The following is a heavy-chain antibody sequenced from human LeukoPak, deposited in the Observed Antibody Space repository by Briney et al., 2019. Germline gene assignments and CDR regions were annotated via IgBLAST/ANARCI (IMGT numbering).Heavy chain of an antibody. D-gene: IGHD2-21*02. V-gene: IGHV4-4*07. J-gene: IGHJ5*02. CDR2: IYTSGST. CDR1: GGSIRNYY. CDR3: ARVVTANWFDP. Sequence: SETLSLTCTVSGGSIRNYYWSWIRQPAGKGLEWIGRIYTSGSTNYNPSLKSRVTMSIDTSKNQFSLKLSSVTAADTAVYYCARVVTANWFDPWGQGTLVTVSS.